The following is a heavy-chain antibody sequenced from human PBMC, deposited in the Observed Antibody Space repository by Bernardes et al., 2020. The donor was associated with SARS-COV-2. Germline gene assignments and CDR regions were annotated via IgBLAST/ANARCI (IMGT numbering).Heavy chain of an antibody. V-gene: IGHV7-4-1*02. CDR1: GYTFTSYA. D-gene: IGHD4-17*01. CDR3: ARSEDDYGDIWFAP. Sequence: ASLQVSCKASGYTFTSYAMNWVRQAPGQGLEWLGWINTNTGNPTYAQGFTGRFVFSLDTSVSTAYLQISSLKAEDTAVYYCARSEDDYGDIWFAPWGQGTLVTVSS. J-gene: IGHJ5*02. CDR2: INTNTGNP.